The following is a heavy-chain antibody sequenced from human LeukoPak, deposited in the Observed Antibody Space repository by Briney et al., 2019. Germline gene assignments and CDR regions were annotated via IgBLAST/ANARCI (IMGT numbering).Heavy chain of an antibody. Sequence: PSATLSRTCTVSGGSISSYYWSWIRQPPGKGLEWIGYIYYSGSTNYNPSLKSRVTISVDTSKNQFSLKLSSVTAADTAVYYCARSPGYDFWSGYYGGRYNWFDPWAREPWSPSPQ. D-gene: IGHD3-3*01. CDR1: GGSISSYY. CDR3: ARSPGYDFWSGYYGGRYNWFDP. V-gene: IGHV4-59*01. CDR2: IYYSGST. J-gene: IGHJ5*02.